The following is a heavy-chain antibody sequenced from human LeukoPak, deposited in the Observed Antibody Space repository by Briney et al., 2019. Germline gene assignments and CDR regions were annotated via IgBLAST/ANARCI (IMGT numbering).Heavy chain of an antibody. CDR1: GFTFSSYS. J-gene: IGHJ2*01. V-gene: IGHV3-74*01. CDR3: ARGKAGDDTNWFSDL. D-gene: IGHD3-10*01. CDR2: INSDSRDI. Sequence: PGGSLRLSCAASGFTFSSYSMSWVRQAPGKGLVWVSLINSDSRDIKYAASVKGRFTISRDNAKNTLYLHMNNLRAEDTAVYYCARGKAGDDTNWFSDLWGRGTLVTVSS.